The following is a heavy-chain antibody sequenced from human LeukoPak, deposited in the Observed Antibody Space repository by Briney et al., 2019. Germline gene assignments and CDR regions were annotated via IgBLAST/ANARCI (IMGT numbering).Heavy chain of an antibody. Sequence: GGSLRLSCVASGFTFSSYSMNWVRQAPGKGLEWVSSISSGSGYIYYADSVKGRFTISRDNAKNSVHLQVNSLRVEDTAVYYCAWGPTGWLLPEYWGQGTLVTVSS. D-gene: IGHD3-22*01. CDR1: GFTFSSYS. CDR3: AWGPTGWLLPEY. V-gene: IGHV3-21*01. CDR2: ISSGSGYI. J-gene: IGHJ4*02.